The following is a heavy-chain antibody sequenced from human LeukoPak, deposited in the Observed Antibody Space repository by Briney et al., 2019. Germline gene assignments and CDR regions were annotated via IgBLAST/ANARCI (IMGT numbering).Heavy chain of an antibody. CDR1: GYTLTELS. CDR3: ATDRLGYYDSSGLLFDY. J-gene: IGHJ4*02. Sequence: ASAKVSCKVSGYTLTELSMHWVRQAPGKGLEWMGGFDPEDGETIYAQKFQGRVTMTEDTSTDTAYMELSSLRSEDTAVYYCATDRLGYYDSSGLLFDYWGQGTLVTVSS. CDR2: FDPEDGET. D-gene: IGHD3-22*01. V-gene: IGHV1-24*01.